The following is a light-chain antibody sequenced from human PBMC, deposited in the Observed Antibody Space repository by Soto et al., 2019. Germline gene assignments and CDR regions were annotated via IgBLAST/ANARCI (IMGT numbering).Light chain of an antibody. CDR2: DVS. CDR3: STYTSRRTR. Sequence: QSVLTQPASVSGSPGQSITISCTGTSSDIGGYIYVSWYQHHPGKAPKLLIYDVSNRPSGVSNRFSGSKSGNTASLTISGLQVEDEADYFCSTYTSRRTRFGGGTKLTVL. V-gene: IGLV2-14*03. J-gene: IGLJ2*01. CDR1: SSDIGGYIY.